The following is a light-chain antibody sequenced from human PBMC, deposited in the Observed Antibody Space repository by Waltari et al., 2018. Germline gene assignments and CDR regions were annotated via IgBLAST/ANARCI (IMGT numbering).Light chain of an antibody. CDR3: QQYYSTPLT. CDR1: QSVLYSSANKSY. Sequence: DIVMTQSPDSLAVSLGARATINCKSSQSVLYSSANKSYLNWYQQKPAQPPKLLIYWASTRESGVPDRISGAGSGTDFTLTISSLQSEDVAVYYCQQYYSTPLTFGGGTKVEIK. CDR2: WAS. J-gene: IGKJ4*01. V-gene: IGKV4-1*01.